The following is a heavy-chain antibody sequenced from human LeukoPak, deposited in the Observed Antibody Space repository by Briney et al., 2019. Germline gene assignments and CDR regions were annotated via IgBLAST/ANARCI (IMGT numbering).Heavy chain of an antibody. V-gene: IGHV3-30-3*01. CDR2: ISYDGSNK. Sequence: QTGGSLRLSCAASGFTFSSYAMQWVRQAPGKGLEWVAVISYDGSNKYYADSVKGRFTISRDNSKNTLYLQMNSLRAEDTAVYYCARDVWSWGDILTGCDYWGQGTLVTVSS. CDR1: GFTFSSYA. J-gene: IGHJ4*02. CDR3: ARDVWSWGDILTGCDY. D-gene: IGHD3-9*01.